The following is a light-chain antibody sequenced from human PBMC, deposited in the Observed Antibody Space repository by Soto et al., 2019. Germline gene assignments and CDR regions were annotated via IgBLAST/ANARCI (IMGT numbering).Light chain of an antibody. CDR2: GNS. Sequence: QLVLTQPPSVSGAPGQRVTISCTGSSSNIGAGYDVHWYQQLPGTAPKLLIYGNSNRPSGVPDRFSGSKSGTSASLAITGLQAEDEADYYCQSYDISLSGSWVFGGGTKVTVL. J-gene: IGLJ2*01. V-gene: IGLV1-40*01. CDR1: SSNIGAGYD. CDR3: QSYDISLSGSWV.